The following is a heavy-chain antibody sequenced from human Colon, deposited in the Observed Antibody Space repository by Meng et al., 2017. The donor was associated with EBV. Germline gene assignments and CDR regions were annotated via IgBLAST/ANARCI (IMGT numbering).Heavy chain of an antibody. CDR1: GASISSGNW. J-gene: IGHJ4*02. CDR2: IYHSGST. V-gene: IGHV4-4*02. D-gene: IGHD2-2*01. Sequence: QVQVQESGPGLVKPSETLSLTCVVSGASISSGNWWNWVRQPPGKGLEWIGDIYHSGSTNYNPSLKSRVTISVDKSKNQFSLKLSSVTAADTAMYYCARGGGCSSSSCDLDYWGQGVLGTVSS. CDR3: ARGGGCSSSSCDLDY.